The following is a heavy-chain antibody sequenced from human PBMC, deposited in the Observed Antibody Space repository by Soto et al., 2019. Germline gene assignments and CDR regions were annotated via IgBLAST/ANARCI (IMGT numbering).Heavy chain of an antibody. CDR3: ASTARGVYCSGGSCYSAAFDI. Sequence: SVKVSCKASGGTFSSYTISWVRQAPGQGLEWMGRIIPILGIANYAQKFQGRVTITADKSTSTAYMELSSLRSEDTAVYYCASTARGVYCSGGSCYSAAFDIWGQGTMVTVSS. V-gene: IGHV1-69*02. J-gene: IGHJ3*02. CDR2: IIPILGIA. D-gene: IGHD2-15*01. CDR1: GGTFSSYT.